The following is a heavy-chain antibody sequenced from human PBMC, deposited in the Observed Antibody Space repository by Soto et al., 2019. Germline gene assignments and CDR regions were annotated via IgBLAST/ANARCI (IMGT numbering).Heavy chain of an antibody. CDR2: IYYSGST. Sequence: QLQLQESGPGLVKPSETLSLTCTVSGGSISSSSYYWGWIRQPPGKGLEWIGSIYYSGSTYYNPSLKSLVPISVDTSKNKSYLKLSSVTAADTVVYYCATEVASLGACDFDLLGRCTLVTVSS. V-gene: IGHV4-39*01. J-gene: IGHJ2*01. CDR3: ATEVASLGACDFDL. CDR1: GGSISSSSYY. D-gene: IGHD3-16*01.